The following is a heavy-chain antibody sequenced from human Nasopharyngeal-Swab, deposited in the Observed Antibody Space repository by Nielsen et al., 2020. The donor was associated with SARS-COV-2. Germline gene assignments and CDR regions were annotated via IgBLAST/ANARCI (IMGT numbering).Heavy chain of an antibody. V-gene: IGHV4-34*01. CDR1: GGSFSVYY. D-gene: IGHD1-7*01. Sequence: GSLRLSCAVYGGSFSVYYWSWIRQPPGKGLEWIGEINHSGSTNYNPSLKSRVTISVDTSKNQFSLKLSSVTAADTAVYYCARGWGSNWNYPIYYYYYGMDVWGQGTTVTVSS. CDR2: INHSGST. CDR3: ARGWGSNWNYPIYYYYYGMDV. J-gene: IGHJ6*02.